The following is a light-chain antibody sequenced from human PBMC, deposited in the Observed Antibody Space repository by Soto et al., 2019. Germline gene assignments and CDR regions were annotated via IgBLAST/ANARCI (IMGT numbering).Light chain of an antibody. CDR3: QQYKNYHPWT. CDR2: DAS. J-gene: IGKJ1*01. Sequence: ILMTQSPSTLSVSPGERATLSCRASQSVSNSLAWYQQKPGQAPSLLIYDASTRATGIPARFSGSGSGTELSTPIIGRQSADVAVYYCQQYKNYHPWTFGQGTKVEIK. CDR1: QSVSNS. V-gene: IGKV3-15*01.